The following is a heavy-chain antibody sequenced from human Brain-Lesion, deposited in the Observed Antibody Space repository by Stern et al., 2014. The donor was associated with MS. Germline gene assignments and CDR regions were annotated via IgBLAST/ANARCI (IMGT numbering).Heavy chain of an antibody. Sequence: VQLVESGPGLVKPSQTLSLSCTVSGGSISSGGYYWSWIRQPAGKGLEWIGRIFNRGSTSYTPPLKRRVPISIAPSKNQFPLRLNSMTAADTAVYYCARGRVVPGFQYYATDVWGQGTTVIVSS. J-gene: IGHJ6*02. CDR3: ARGRVVPGFQYYATDV. V-gene: IGHV4-61*02. D-gene: IGHD2-2*01. CDR2: IFNRGST. CDR1: GGSISSGGYY.